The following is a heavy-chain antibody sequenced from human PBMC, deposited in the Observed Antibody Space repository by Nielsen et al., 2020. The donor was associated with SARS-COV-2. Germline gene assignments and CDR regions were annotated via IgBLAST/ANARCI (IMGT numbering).Heavy chain of an antibody. J-gene: IGHJ3*02. V-gene: IGHV3-23*01. D-gene: IGHD2-2*01. Sequence: GESLKISCAASGFSFSDYYVTWVRQAPGKGLEWVSAISGSGGSTYYADSVKGRFTISRDNSKNTLYLQMNSLRAEDTAVYYCAKSHCSSTSCYFGADAFDIWGQGTMVTVSS. CDR3: AKSHCSSTSCYFGADAFDI. CDR2: ISGSGGST. CDR1: GFSFSDYY.